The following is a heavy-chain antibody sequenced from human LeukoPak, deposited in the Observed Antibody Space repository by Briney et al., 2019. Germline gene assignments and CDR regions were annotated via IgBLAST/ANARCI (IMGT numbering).Heavy chain of an antibody. V-gene: IGHV3-48*04. Sequence: GGSLRLSCAASGFTFSSYWMSWVRQAPGKGLEWVSYISSSGSTIYYADSVKGRFTISRDNAKNSLYLQMNSLRAEDTAVYYCAKRGPGSPQSGKYYFDYWGQGTLVTVSS. CDR2: ISSSGSTI. J-gene: IGHJ4*02. CDR1: GFTFSSYW. CDR3: AKRGPGSPQSGKYYFDY. D-gene: IGHD3-10*01.